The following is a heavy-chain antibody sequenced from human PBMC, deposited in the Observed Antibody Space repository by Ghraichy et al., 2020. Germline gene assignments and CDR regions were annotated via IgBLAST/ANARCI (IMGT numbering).Heavy chain of an antibody. Sequence: LSLTCAASGFTVSSNYMSWVRQAPGKGLEWVSVIYSGGSTYYADSVKGRFTISRDNSKNTLYLQMNSLRAEDTAVYYCARDRQFGYEYYYYGMDVWGQGTTVTVSS. CDR1: GFTVSSNY. CDR2: IYSGGST. CDR3: ARDRQFGYEYYYYGMDV. D-gene: IGHD3-22*01. J-gene: IGHJ6*02. V-gene: IGHV3-53*01.